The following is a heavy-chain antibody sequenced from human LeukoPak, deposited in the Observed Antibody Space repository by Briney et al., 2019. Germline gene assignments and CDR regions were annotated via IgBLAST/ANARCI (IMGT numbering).Heavy chain of an antibody. V-gene: IGHV3-74*01. CDR1: RFTFSNYW. D-gene: IGHD6-13*01. J-gene: IGHJ4*02. Sequence: PGGSLRLSCAASRFTFSNYWMHWVRQAPGKGLVWVSRINSDGSSISYADSVKGRFTISRGNAKNTLYLLMNSLRAEDTAVYYCARRAAALGAFDYWGQGTLVTVSS. CDR2: INSDGSSI. CDR3: ARRAAALGAFDY.